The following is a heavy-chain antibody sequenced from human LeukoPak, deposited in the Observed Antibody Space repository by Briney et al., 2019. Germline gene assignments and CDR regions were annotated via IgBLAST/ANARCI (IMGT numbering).Heavy chain of an antibody. CDR3: ARGGYSSSSEAYYYYMDV. CDR2: IIPIFGTA. CDR1: GGTFSSYA. Sequence: ASVKVSCKASGGTFSSYAISWVRQAPGQGLEWMGGIIPIFGTAHYAQKFQGRVTITTDESTSTAYMELSSLRSEDTAVYYCARGGYSSSSEAYYYYMDVWGKGTTVTVSS. J-gene: IGHJ6*03. D-gene: IGHD6-6*01. V-gene: IGHV1-69*05.